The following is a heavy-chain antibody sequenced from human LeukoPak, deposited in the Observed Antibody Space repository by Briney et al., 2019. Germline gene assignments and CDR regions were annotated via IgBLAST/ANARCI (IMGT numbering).Heavy chain of an antibody. J-gene: IGHJ4*02. D-gene: IGHD4-17*01. V-gene: IGHV3-30-3*01. CDR3: ARGGDYVEYDY. Sequence: GGFLRLSCAASGFTFSSYAMHGVRQAPGKGLEGVAVISYDGSNKYYADSVKGRFTISRDNSKNTLYLQMNSLRAEDTAVYYCARGGDYVEYDYWGQGTLVTVSS. CDR1: GFTFSSYA. CDR2: ISYDGSNK.